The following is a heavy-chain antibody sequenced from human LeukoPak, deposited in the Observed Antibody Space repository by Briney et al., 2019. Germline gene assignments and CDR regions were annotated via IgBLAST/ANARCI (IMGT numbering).Heavy chain of an antibody. CDR3: ARISTVTTSRAYYYYYYMDV. CDR2: IYTSGST. Sequence: PSETLSLTCTVYGGSISSYYWIWIRQPAGKGLEWMGRIYTSGSTNYDPSLKSRVTMSVDTSKNQFSLKLSSVTAADTAVYYCARISTVTTSRAYYYYYYMDVWGKGTTVTVSS. D-gene: IGHD4-17*01. V-gene: IGHV4-4*07. CDR1: GGSISSYY. J-gene: IGHJ6*03.